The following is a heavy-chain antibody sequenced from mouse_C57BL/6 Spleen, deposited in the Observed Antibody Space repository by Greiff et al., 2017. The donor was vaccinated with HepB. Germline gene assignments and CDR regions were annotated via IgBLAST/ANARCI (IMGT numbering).Heavy chain of an antibody. CDR3: ARFPYYCGSSLYAMDY. CDR1: GSAFSSSW. J-gene: IGHJ4*01. V-gene: IGHV1-82*01. CDR2: IYPGDGDT. D-gene: IGHD1-1*01. Sequence: IQLQQSGPELVKPGASVKISCKASGSAFSSSWMNWVKQRPGKGLEWIGRIYPGDGDTNYNGKFKGKATLTADNSSSTAYMQLSSLTSEDSAVYFCARFPYYCGSSLYAMDYWGQGTSVTVSS.